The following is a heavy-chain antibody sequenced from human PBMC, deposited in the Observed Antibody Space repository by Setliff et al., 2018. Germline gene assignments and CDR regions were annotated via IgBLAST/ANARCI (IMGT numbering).Heavy chain of an antibody. J-gene: IGHJ4*02. Sequence: QTGGSLRLSCAGSGFTFSSYAMSWVRQAPGKGLEWVSTISDSGGSTYYADSVKGRLTISRDRFKNTLYLQMNSLRAEDTAVYYCAKRGDYSGSFGLSFDFWGQGTLVTVSS. D-gene: IGHD1-26*01. CDR1: GFTFSSYA. V-gene: IGHV3-23*01. CDR2: ISDSGGST. CDR3: AKRGDYSGSFGLSFDF.